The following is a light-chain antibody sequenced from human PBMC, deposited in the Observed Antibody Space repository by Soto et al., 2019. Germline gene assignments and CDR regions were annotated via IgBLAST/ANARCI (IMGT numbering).Light chain of an antibody. V-gene: IGKV3-11*01. CDR2: DAS. CDR3: QQRSNWPPWT. CDR1: QSVSSY. J-gene: IGKJ1*01. Sequence: EIVLTQSPATLSLSPGEGATLSCRASQSVSSYLAWYQQKPGQAPGLLIYDASNRATGIPARFSGSGSGTDFTLTISSLEPEDFAVYYCQQRSNWPPWTFGQGTKVEIK.